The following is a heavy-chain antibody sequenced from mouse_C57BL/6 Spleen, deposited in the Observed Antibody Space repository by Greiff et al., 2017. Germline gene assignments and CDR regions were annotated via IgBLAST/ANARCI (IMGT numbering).Heavy chain of an antibody. CDR2: IAPEDGET. Sequence: VPLQQSGAELVKPGASVKLSCTASGFNIKDYYMHWVKQRTEQGLEWLGRIAPEDGETKYAPKFPGKATITADTSSNTAYLQLSSLTSEDTAVYYGTRDWDGDYWGQGTTLTVSS. D-gene: IGHD4-1*01. V-gene: IGHV14-2*01. CDR3: TRDWDGDY. CDR1: GFNIKDYY. J-gene: IGHJ2*01.